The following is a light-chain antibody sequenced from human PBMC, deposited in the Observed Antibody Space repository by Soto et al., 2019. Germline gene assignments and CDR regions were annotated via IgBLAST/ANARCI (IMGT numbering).Light chain of an antibody. Sequence: IVLTQSPGTMSLSPGELATLSCRASQSVTNKYLAWYQQRPGQAPRLLIYGASSRAAGVPDRFSGSGSGTDFTLTISRVEPEDFAVYYCQQYSSSRLTFGGGTKVQLK. J-gene: IGKJ4*01. CDR2: GAS. CDR3: QQYSSSRLT. V-gene: IGKV3-20*01. CDR1: QSVTNKY.